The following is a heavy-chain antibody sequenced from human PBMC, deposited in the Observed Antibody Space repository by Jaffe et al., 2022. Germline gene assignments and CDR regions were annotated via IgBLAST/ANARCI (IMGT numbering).Heavy chain of an antibody. J-gene: IGHJ4*02. Sequence: DVRLVESGGVLVQPGRSLRLSCTTSGFTFGDYAVTWFRQTPGKGLEWIGFIRGTIYGGTADYAASVNGRFTISRDDSKSTAFLHLNSLRIEDTAIYYCARDRRIAGVAPFDHWGQGTLVTVSS. V-gene: IGHV3-49*03. CDR1: GFTFGDYA. CDR3: ARDRRIAGVAPFDH. D-gene: IGHD6-13*01. CDR2: IRGTIYGGTA.